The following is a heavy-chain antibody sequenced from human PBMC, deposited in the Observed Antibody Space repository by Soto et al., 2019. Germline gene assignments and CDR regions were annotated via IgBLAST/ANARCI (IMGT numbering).Heavy chain of an antibody. Sequence: KTSETLSLTCAVYGGSFSGYYWSWIRQPPGKGLEWIGEINHSGSTNYNPSLKSRVTISVDTSKSQFSLNVTSVTAADAAVYLCARGRYCLTGRCFPNWFDSWGQGALVTVSS. V-gene: IGHV4-34*01. D-gene: IGHD7-27*01. CDR1: GGSFSGYY. CDR3: ARGRYCLTGRCFPNWFDS. J-gene: IGHJ5*01. CDR2: INHSGST.